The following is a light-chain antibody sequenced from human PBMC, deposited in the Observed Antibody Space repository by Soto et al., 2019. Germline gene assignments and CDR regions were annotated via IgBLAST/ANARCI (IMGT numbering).Light chain of an antibody. CDR1: NSNIGNNY. CDR3: AAWDDSLSGPV. CDR2: RDD. J-gene: IGLJ3*02. Sequence: QSVLTQPPSASASPGQRVTISCSGTNSNIGNNYVYWYRQLPGTAPKLLIYRDDQRPSGVPDRFSGSKSGTSASLAISGLPSEDEADYHCAAWDDSLSGPVFGGGTKLTVL. V-gene: IGLV1-47*01.